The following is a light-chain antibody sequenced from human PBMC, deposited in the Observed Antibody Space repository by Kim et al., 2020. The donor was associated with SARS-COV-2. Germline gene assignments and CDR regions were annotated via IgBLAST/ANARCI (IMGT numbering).Light chain of an antibody. CDR3: SSNSSSSIYVV. J-gene: IGLJ2*01. Sequence: SITIPCTGTGSDIGTYNYVSWYQRHPGQAPKLSIFDVSNRPSGVSNRFSGSKSANTASLAISGLQAEDEAHYYCSSNSSSSIYVVFGGGTQLTVL. V-gene: IGLV2-14*03. CDR2: DVS. CDR1: GSDIGTYNY.